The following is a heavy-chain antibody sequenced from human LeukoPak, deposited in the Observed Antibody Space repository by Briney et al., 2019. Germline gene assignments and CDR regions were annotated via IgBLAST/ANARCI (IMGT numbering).Heavy chain of an antibody. J-gene: IGHJ4*02. CDR2: ISYDGSNK. CDR1: GFSFNSYA. V-gene: IGHV3-30-3*01. D-gene: IGHD6-19*01. Sequence: PGGSLRLSRAASGFSFNSYAMHWVRQAPGKGLEWVAVISYDGSNKYYADSVKGRFTISRDNSKNTLYLQMNSLRAEDTAVYYCARDSADHSSGWYPKYYYLDHWGQGTLVTVSS. CDR3: ARDSADHSSGWYPKYYYLDH.